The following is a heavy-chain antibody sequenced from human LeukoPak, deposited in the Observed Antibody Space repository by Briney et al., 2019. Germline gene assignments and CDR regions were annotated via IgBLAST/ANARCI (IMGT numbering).Heavy chain of an antibody. CDR2: INHSGST. CDR1: GGSFSGYY. CDR3: ARQLLVVVVAAPNWFDP. D-gene: IGHD2-15*01. Sequence: SETLSLTCAVYGGSFSGYYWSWIRQPPGKGLEWIGEINHSGSTNYNPSLKSRVTISVDTSKNQFSLKLSSVTAADTAVYYCARQLLVVVVAAPNWFDPWGQGTLVTVSS. V-gene: IGHV4-34*01. J-gene: IGHJ5*02.